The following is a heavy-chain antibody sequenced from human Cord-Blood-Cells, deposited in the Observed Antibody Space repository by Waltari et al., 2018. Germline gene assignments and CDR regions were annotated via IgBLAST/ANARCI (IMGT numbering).Heavy chain of an antibody. D-gene: IGHD5-18*01. CDR1: GGSISSYY. CDR2: IYYSGST. CDR3: AREEYSYGYFDY. V-gene: IGHV4-59*01. J-gene: IGHJ4*02. Sequence: QVQLQESGPGLVKPSETLSLTCTVSGGSISSYYWSWIRKPPGKGLEWIGYIYYSGSTTDNPSLKSRVTISVDTSKNQFSLKLSSVTAADTAVYYCAREEYSYGYFDYWGQGTLVTVSS.